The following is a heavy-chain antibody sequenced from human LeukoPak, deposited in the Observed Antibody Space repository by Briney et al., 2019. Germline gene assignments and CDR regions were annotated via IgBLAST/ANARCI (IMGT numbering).Heavy chain of an antibody. J-gene: IGHJ4*02. CDR2: INTDGRST. CDR1: GFTFRRYW. CDR3: SRARGSYDLFDY. Sequence: GGSLRLSCAPSGFTFRRYWMQWARQAPGKGPVWVSRINTDGRSTSYADSVKGRFTISRDSAKNTLYMQMNSLRAEDTAVYYCSRARGSYDLFDYWGQGTLVTVSS. V-gene: IGHV3-74*01. D-gene: IGHD1-26*01.